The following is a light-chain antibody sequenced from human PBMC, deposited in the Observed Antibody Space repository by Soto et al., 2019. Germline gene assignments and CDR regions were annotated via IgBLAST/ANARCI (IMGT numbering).Light chain of an antibody. CDR2: STN. V-gene: IGLV8-61*01. Sequence: QTVVTQEPSFSVSPGRTVTLTCGLSSGSVSTSYYPSWYQQTPGQAPRTLIYSTNTRSSGVPDRFPGSILGNKAALTITGAQADDESDYYCVLYMGSGSVVFGGGTKVTVL. CDR3: VLYMGSGSVV. CDR1: SGSVSTSYY. J-gene: IGLJ2*01.